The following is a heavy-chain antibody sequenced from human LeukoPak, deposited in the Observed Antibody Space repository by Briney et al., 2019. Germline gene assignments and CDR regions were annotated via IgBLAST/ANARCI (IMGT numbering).Heavy chain of an antibody. D-gene: IGHD2-15*01. CDR3: ARDLSATWYSLGF. CDR2: IDGSGDAT. CDR1: TLSTSDYG. Sequence: PGKSLRLSCVASTLSTSDYGMCWVRHGPRKGLEWVAGIDGSGDATSYSDSVKGRFTISRDNAKNSLYLQMTSLRAEDTAVYYCARDLSATWYSLGFWGQGTLVTVSS. J-gene: IGHJ1*01. V-gene: IGHV3-20*04.